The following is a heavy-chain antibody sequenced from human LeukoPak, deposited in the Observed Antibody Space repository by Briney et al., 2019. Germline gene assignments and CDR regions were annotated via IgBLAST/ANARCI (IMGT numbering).Heavy chain of an antibody. Sequence: SETLSLTCAVYGGSFSGYYWSWIRQPPGKGLEWIGEINHSGSTNYNPSLKSRVTISVDTSKNQFSLKLSSVTAADTAVYYCARFGHYYDSSGPTTDAFDIWGQGTMVTVSS. J-gene: IGHJ3*02. CDR3: ARFGHYYDSSGPTTDAFDI. D-gene: IGHD3-22*01. V-gene: IGHV4-34*01. CDR2: INHSGST. CDR1: GGSFSGYY.